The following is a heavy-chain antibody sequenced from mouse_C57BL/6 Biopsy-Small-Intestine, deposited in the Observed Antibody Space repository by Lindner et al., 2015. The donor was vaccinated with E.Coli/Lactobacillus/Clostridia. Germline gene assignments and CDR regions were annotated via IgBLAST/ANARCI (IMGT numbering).Heavy chain of an antibody. V-gene: IGHV1-19*01. CDR1: GYTFTDYY. J-gene: IGHJ3*01. Sequence: EVQLQESGPVLVKPGASVKMSCKASGYTFTDYYMNWVKQSHGKSLEWIGVINPYNGGTSYNQKFKGKATLTVDKSSSTAYMELNSLTSEDSAVYYCARGGYGNYLLFAYWGQGTLVTVSA. CDR2: INPYNGGT. D-gene: IGHD2-1*01. CDR3: ARGGYGNYLLFAY.